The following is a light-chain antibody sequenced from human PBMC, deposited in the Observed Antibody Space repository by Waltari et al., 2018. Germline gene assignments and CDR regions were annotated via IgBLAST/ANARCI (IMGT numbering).Light chain of an antibody. Sequence: EVVLTQSPGTLSLSPGEGATLSCRASQSVSRSLAWYQQKPGQAPRLHIYDTSRRATGIPDRFSGSGSGTDFSLTISRLEPEDFAMYYCQKYASLPATFGQGTKVEIK. CDR1: QSVSRS. J-gene: IGKJ1*01. CDR2: DTS. V-gene: IGKV3-20*01. CDR3: QKYASLPAT.